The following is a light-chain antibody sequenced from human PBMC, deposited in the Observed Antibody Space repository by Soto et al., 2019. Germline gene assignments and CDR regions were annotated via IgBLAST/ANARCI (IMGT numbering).Light chain of an antibody. J-gene: IGKJ4*01. V-gene: IGKV3-20*01. CDR3: QQYGSSPLT. CDR2: GAS. Sequence: EIVLTQSPGTLSLSPGKRATLSCRASQSISSSYLAWYQQRPGQAPRLLIYGASSRATGIPDRFSGSGSGTDFTLTISRREPEDFAVYYCQQYGSSPLTFGGGTKVDI. CDR1: QSISSSY.